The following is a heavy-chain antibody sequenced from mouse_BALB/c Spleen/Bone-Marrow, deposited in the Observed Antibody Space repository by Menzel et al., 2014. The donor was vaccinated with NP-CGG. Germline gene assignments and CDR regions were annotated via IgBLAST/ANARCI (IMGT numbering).Heavy chain of an antibody. V-gene: IGHV1-80*01. D-gene: IGHD2-14*01. CDR3: ARWYRDPHFAMDY. CDR1: GYAFSSYW. CDR2: IYPGDGDT. Sequence: QVQLKESGAELVRPGSSVKISCKASGYAFSSYWMNWVKQRPGQGLEWIGQIYPGDGDTNYNGNFKDKATLTVDRSSSTAFMQLSSPTSEDSAVYFCARWYRDPHFAMDYWGPGTSVTVSS. J-gene: IGHJ4*01.